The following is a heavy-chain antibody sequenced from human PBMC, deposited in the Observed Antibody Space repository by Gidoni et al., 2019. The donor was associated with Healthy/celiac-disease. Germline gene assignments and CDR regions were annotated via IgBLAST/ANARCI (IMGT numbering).Heavy chain of an antibody. CDR2: IYYCGST. D-gene: IGHD6-19*01. J-gene: IGHJ4*02. Sequence: QLQLQESGPGLVKPSETLSLTCTVSGGSISISSYYWGGIRQPPGKWLEGIGSIYYCGSTYYNPSLKSRVTISVDTSKNQFSLKLSSVTAADTAVYYCARHQWLVGKIFDYWGQGTLVTVSS. CDR3: ARHQWLVGKIFDY. V-gene: IGHV4-39*01. CDR1: GGSISISSYY.